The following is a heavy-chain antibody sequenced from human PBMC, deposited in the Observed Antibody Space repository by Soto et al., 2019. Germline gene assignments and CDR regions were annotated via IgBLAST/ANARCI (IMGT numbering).Heavy chain of an antibody. CDR1: GSTFSRYA. V-gene: IGHV3-23*01. CDR3: ARDRCTRGMVDYYYGMDV. Sequence: PGGSLRLSCAASGSTFSRYAMNWVRQAPGKGLEWVSGISASGGSTYYADFVKGRITISRDNPKSTLYLQMNSLRVDDTGEYYCARDRCTRGMVDYYYGMDVWGRGTTVTVSS. J-gene: IGHJ6*02. D-gene: IGHD2-2*01. CDR2: ISASGGST.